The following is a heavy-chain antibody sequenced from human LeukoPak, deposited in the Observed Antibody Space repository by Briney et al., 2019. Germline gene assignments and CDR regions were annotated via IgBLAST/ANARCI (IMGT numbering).Heavy chain of an antibody. V-gene: IGHV5-51*01. CDR3: ARLSYDSSGYLDNYFDY. CDR2: IYPGDSDT. CDR1: GYSFTSYW. D-gene: IGHD3-22*01. J-gene: IGHJ4*02. Sequence: PGESLKISCKGSGYSFTSYWIGWVRQMPGKGLEWMGIIYPGDSDTRYSPSFQGQVTISADKSITTAYLQWSSLQASDTAMYYCARLSYDSSGYLDNYFDYWGQGTLVTVSS.